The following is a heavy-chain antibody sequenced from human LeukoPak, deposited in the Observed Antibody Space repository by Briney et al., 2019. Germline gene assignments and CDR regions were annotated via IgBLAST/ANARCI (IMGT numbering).Heavy chain of an antibody. CDR1: GGSISSYY. J-gene: IGHJ5*02. CDR3: ARDHSSGKYNWFDP. V-gene: IGHV4-59*01. CDR2: IYYSGST. D-gene: IGHD3-22*01. Sequence: SETLSLTCTVSGGSISSYYWSWIRQPPGKGLEWIGYIYYSGSTNYNPSLKSRVTISVDTSKNQFSLKLSSATAADTAVYYCARDHSSGKYNWFDPWGQGTLVTVSS.